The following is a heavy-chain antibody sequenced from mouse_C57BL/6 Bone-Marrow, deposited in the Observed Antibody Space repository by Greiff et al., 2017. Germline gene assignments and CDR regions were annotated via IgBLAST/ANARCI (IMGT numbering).Heavy chain of an antibody. Sequence: QVQLKQSGAELARPGASVKLSCKASGYTFTSYGISWVKQRTGQGLEWIGEIYPRSGNTYYNETFKGKATLTADKSSSPAYMELRSLTSEDSAVYFCARGGLRRGGTVFAYWGQGTLVTVSA. D-gene: IGHD2-2*01. CDR3: ARGGLRRGGTVFAY. CDR1: GYTFTSYG. J-gene: IGHJ3*01. CDR2: IYPRSGNT. V-gene: IGHV1-81*01.